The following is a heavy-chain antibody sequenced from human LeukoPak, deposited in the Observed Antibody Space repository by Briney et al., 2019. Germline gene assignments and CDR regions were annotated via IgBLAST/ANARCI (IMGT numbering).Heavy chain of an antibody. Sequence: GGSLRLSCAASGFTFSSYWMSWVRQAPGKGLEWVANIKQDGSEKYYVDSVKGRFTISRDNSKNTLYLQMNSLRAEDTAVYYCAKGLDYYDSSGYYYGGYYFDYWGQGTLVTVSS. CDR1: GFTFSSYW. V-gene: IGHV3-7*03. J-gene: IGHJ4*02. CDR2: IKQDGSEK. D-gene: IGHD3-22*01. CDR3: AKGLDYYDSSGYYYGGYYFDY.